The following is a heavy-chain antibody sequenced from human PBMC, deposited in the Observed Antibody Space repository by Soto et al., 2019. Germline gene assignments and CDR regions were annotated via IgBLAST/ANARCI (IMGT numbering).Heavy chain of an antibody. Sequence: LSLTCIVSGGSISGYYWSWIRQPAGKELEWIGRIYSDGTTNYNPSLKGRGTMSVDTSKKQISLKLTSVTAADTAMYYCARDRGYRSGSFGSRGQGVLVTVSS. CDR2: IYSDGTT. CDR1: GGSISGYY. CDR3: ARDRGYRSGSFGS. V-gene: IGHV4-4*07. J-gene: IGHJ4*02. D-gene: IGHD5-18*01.